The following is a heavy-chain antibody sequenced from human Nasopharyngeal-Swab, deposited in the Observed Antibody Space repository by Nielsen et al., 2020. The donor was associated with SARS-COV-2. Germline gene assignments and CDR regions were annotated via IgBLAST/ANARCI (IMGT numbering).Heavy chain of an antibody. CDR2: IYYSGST. Sequence: SETLSLTCTVSGGSISSGGYYWSWIRQHPGKGLEWIGYIYYSGSTYYNPSLKSRVTISVDTSKNQFSLKLSSVTAADTAVYYCARDGGDNWNYGPCCWYFDLWGRGTLVTVSS. CDR1: GGSISSGGYY. V-gene: IGHV4-31*03. J-gene: IGHJ2*01. D-gene: IGHD1-7*01. CDR3: ARDGGDNWNYGPCCWYFDL.